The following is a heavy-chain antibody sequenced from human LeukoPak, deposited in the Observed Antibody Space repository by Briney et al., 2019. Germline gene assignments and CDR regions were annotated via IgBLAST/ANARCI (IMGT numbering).Heavy chain of an antibody. J-gene: IGHJ4*02. CDR2: INPNSGGT. V-gene: IGHV1-2*02. D-gene: IGHD4-17*01. Sequence: ALVKVSCKASGYTFTGYYMHWVRQAPGQGLEWMGWINPNSGGTNYAQKFQGRVTMTRDTSISTAYMELSRLRSDDTAVYYCARERNSNYGRYFNYWGQGTLVTVSS. CDR1: GYTFTGYY. CDR3: ARERNSNYGRYFNY.